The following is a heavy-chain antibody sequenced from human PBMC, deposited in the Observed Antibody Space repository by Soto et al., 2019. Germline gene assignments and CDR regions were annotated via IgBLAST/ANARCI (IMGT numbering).Heavy chain of an antibody. D-gene: IGHD3-9*01. Sequence: QVQLVQSGAEVKKPGSSVKVSCKASGGTFSSYAISWVRQAPGQGLEWMGGIIPIFGTANYAQKFQGRVTITPDESTSTAYMELSSLRSEDTAVYYCARDLSNYDILTGYYPHWFDPWGQGTLVTVSS. CDR1: GGTFSSYA. CDR3: ARDLSNYDILTGYYPHWFDP. CDR2: IIPIFGTA. J-gene: IGHJ5*02. V-gene: IGHV1-69*01.